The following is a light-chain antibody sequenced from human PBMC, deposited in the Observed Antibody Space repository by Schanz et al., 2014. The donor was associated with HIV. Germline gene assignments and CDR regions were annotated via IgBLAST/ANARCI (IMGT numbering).Light chain of an antibody. Sequence: QSALTQPASVSGSPGQSITISCTGTDTDIGGHDYVSWYQQHPGKAPKLMIYDVINRPSGVSNRFSGSKSGNTASLSISGLQAEDEADYYCSSYAGSNNLLFGGGTKLTVL. CDR2: DVI. CDR1: DTDIGGHDY. V-gene: IGLV2-14*03. CDR3: SSYAGSNNLL. J-gene: IGLJ2*01.